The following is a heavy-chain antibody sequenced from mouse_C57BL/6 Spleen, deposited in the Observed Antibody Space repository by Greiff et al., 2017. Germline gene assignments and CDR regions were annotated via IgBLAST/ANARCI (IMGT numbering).Heavy chain of an antibody. J-gene: IGHJ3*01. CDR1: GFTFSDFY. CDR3: ASSKAGRFAY. V-gene: IGHV7-1*01. CDR2: SRNKANDYTT. Sequence: EVKVVESGGGLVQSGRSLRLSCATSGFTFSDFYMEWVRQAPGKGLEWIAASRNKANDYTTEYSASVKGRFIVSRDTSQSILYLQMNALRAEDTAIYYCASSKAGRFAYWGQGTLVTVSA.